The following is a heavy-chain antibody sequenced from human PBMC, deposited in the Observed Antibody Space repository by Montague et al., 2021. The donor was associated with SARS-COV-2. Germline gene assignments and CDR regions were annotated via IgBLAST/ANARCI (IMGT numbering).Heavy chain of an antibody. CDR1: GGSISGFY. D-gene: IGHD2-8*01. V-gene: IGHV4-59*01. Sequence: SETLSLTCTVSGGSISGFYWSWIRQPPGKGLEWIGYIYYSGSTKXNSSLESRVAVSVDRSKNQVSLKLTSVTAADTAVYYCARLLRSCTNGVCRTYYYYALDVWGQGTTVTVSS. CDR3: ARLLRSCTNGVCRTYYYYALDV. CDR2: IYYSGST. J-gene: IGHJ6*02.